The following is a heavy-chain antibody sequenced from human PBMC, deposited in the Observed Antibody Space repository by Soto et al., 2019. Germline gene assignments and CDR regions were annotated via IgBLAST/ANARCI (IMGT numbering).Heavy chain of an antibody. CDR1: GGSISSYY. CDR3: ASMTYDSSGYSYPFFDY. Sequence: SETLSLTCTVSGGSISSYYWSWIRQPPGKGLEWIGYIYYSGSTNYNPSLKSRVTISVDTSKNQFSLKLSSVTAADTAVHYCASMTYDSSGYSYPFFDYWGQGTLVTVSS. CDR2: IYYSGST. J-gene: IGHJ4*02. V-gene: IGHV4-59*01. D-gene: IGHD3-22*01.